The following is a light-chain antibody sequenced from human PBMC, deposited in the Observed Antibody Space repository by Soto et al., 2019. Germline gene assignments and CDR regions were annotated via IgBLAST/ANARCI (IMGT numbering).Light chain of an antibody. CDR3: QQYNNWPRT. V-gene: IGKV3-15*01. CDR2: GAS. J-gene: IGKJ1*01. CDR1: QSISSD. Sequence: EIVLTQSPGTLSLSPGERATFSCRASQSISSDVAWYQQKPGQAPRLLIYGASTRATGIPARFSGSGSGTEFTLTISSLQSEDFALYYCQQYNNWPRTFGQGTKVDIK.